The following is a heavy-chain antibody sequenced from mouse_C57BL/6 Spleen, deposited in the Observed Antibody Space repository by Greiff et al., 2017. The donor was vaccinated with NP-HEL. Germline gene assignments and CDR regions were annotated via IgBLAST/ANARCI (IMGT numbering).Heavy chain of an antibody. D-gene: IGHD3-2*02. CDR2: IHPNSGST. CDR3: AREGSSGYSAY. J-gene: IGHJ3*01. CDR1: GYTFTSYW. V-gene: IGHV1-64*01. Sequence: QVQLQQPGAELVKPGASVKLSCKASGYTFTSYWMHWVKQRPGQGLEWIGMIHPNSGSTKYNEKFKSKATLTVDKSSITAYMQLSSLTSEDSAVYYCAREGSSGYSAYWGQGTLVTVSA.